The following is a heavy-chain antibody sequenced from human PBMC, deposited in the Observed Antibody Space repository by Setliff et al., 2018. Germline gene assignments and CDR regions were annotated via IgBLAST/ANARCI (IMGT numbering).Heavy chain of an antibody. D-gene: IGHD6-13*01. CDR2: MNPNSGNT. CDR1: GYTFISYD. J-gene: IGHJ6*02. V-gene: IGHV1-8*01. CDR3: ARGWRSSSWYAYYYYGMDV. Sequence: ASVKVSCKASGYTFISYDSSWVRQATGQGLEWMGWMNPNSGNTGYAQKFQGRVTMTRNTSISTAYMELSSLRSEDTAVYYCARGWRSSSWYAYYYYGMDVWGQGTTVTVSS.